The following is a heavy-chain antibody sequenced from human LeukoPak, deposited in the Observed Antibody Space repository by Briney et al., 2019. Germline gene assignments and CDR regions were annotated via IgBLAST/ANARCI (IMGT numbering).Heavy chain of an antibody. CDR1: GFTFSSYE. CDR3: AKVRANRFASFDY. CDR2: ISSSGSTT. J-gene: IGHJ4*02. Sequence: PGGSLRLSCAASGFTFSSYEMNWVRQAPGKGLEWVSYISSSGSTTYYADSVKGRFTISRDNSKITLYLQMNSLRAEDTAVYYCAKVRANRFASFDYWGQGTLVTVSS. D-gene: IGHD1/OR15-1a*01. V-gene: IGHV3-48*03.